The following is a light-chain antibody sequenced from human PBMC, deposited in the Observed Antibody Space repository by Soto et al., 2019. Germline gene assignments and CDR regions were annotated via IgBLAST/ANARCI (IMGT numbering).Light chain of an antibody. CDR2: AAS. J-gene: IGKJ5*01. V-gene: IGKV1-39*01. Sequence: DIQMTQSPSSLSASVGDRDTITCRASESISRHLNWYQQKPGKAPKLLIYAASSLQNGVPSRFSGSGSGTDFTLTISNLQPEDFATYYCQQSYSTLSITFGQGTRLEIK. CDR3: QQSYSTLSIT. CDR1: ESISRH.